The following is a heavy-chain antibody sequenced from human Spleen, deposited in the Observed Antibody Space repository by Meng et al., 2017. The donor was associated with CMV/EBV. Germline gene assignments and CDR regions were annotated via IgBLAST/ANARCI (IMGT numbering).Heavy chain of an antibody. CDR3: ARVFRGHDYGGKYHFDY. J-gene: IGHJ4*02. Sequence: ASVKGSGKGSGYTFTTYYMHWVRQAPGQGLEWLGLVNPSGGSTSYAQKFQGRVTMTRDTSTTTVYMELSSLRSEDTAVYYCARVFRGHDYGGKYHFDYWGQGPLVTVSS. D-gene: IGHD4-23*01. CDR1: GYTFTTYY. V-gene: IGHV1-46*01. CDR2: VNPSGGST.